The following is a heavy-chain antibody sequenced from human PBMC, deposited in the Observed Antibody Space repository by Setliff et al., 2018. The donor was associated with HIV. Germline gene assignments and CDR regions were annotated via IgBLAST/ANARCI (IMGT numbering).Heavy chain of an antibody. CDR3: ASCFVPTVNNQDY. J-gene: IGHJ4*02. V-gene: IGHV4-34*01. D-gene: IGHD4-17*01. CDR2: INHSGST. CDR1: GGSFSGYY. Sequence: SETLSLTCAVYGGSFSGYYWSWIRQPPGKGPEWIGEINHSGSTNYNPSLKSRLTISIDTSKKHFSLKLTSVTAADAAMYYCASCFVPTVNNQDYWGQGTPVTVAS.